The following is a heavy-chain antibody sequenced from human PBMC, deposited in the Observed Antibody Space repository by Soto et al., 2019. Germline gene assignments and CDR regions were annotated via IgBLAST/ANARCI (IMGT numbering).Heavy chain of an antibody. Sequence: ASVKVSCKASGYTFTSYAMHWVRQAPGQRLEWMGWINAGNGNTKYSQKFQGRVTITRDTSASTAYMELSSLRSEDTAVYYCARTVGPNRWLVLGTTREATLGNWGQGTLVTVPQ. CDR3: ARTVGPNRWLVLGTTREATLGN. D-gene: IGHD6-19*01. CDR2: INAGNGNT. J-gene: IGHJ4*02. CDR1: GYTFTSYA. V-gene: IGHV1-3*01.